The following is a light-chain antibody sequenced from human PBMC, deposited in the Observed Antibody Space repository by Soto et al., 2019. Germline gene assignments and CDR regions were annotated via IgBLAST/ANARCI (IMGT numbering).Light chain of an antibody. CDR3: QQGASFPRT. CDR2: AAS. J-gene: IGKJ4*01. V-gene: IGKV1-12*01. CDR1: QAVSTW. Sequence: DIQMTQSPSSLSASVGDRVTITCQASQAVSTWLAWYQQKPGGAPKLLIYAASTLQSGVPSRFSGSGSGTDFTLTIRSLQPEDFATYYCQQGASFPRTFGGGTKVDIK.